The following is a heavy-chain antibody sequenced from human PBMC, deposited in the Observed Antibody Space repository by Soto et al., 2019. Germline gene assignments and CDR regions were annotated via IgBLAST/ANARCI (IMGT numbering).Heavy chain of an antibody. CDR3: ARVFDVTGGIVWFDP. D-gene: IGHD1-26*01. V-gene: IGHV4-39*01. J-gene: IGHJ5*02. Sequence: PSETLSLTCTVSGGSISSSSYYWGWVRQPPGKGLEWIGSIYYSGSTYYNPSLKSRVTISVDTSKNQFSLKLSSVTAADTAVYYCARVFDVTGGIVWFDPWGQGTLVTVSS. CDR1: GGSISSSSYY. CDR2: IYYSGST.